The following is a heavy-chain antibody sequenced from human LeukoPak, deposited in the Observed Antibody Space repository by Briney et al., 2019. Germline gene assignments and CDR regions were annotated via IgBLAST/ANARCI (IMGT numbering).Heavy chain of an antibody. CDR1: GYTFNDYY. J-gene: IGHJ6*03. CDR2: INANSGGI. V-gene: IGHV1-2*02. CDR3: AREGPIVVVPKSSYCYMGV. Sequence: ASVKVSCKASGYTFNDYYIHCVRQAPGQGPEWMGWINANSGGINCAQKSQGRLTMTRDTSISTAYMDLTSLTSDDTAVYYCAREGPIVVVPKSSYCYMGVWGKGTTVTVSS. D-gene: IGHD2-15*01.